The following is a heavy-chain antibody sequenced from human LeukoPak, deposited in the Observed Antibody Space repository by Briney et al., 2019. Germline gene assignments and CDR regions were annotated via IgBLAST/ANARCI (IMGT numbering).Heavy chain of an antibody. CDR2: ISAYNGNT. J-gene: IGHJ4*02. CDR1: GYTFTSYG. CDR3: AKDTYYDFWSGYYHY. V-gene: IGHV1-18*01. Sequence: PLASVKVSCKASGYTFTSYGISWVRQAPGQGLEWMGWISAYNGNTNYAQKLQGRVTMTTDTSISTAYMELSRLRSDDTAVYYCAKDTYYDFWSGYYHYWGQGTLVTVSS. D-gene: IGHD3-3*01.